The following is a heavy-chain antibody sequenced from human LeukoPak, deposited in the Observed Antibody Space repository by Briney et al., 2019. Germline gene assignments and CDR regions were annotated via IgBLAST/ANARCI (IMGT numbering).Heavy chain of an antibody. Sequence: PGGSLRLSCATSGFSLEDYGMSWVRQAPGKGLEWVSGINWNGGTTGYADSTKGRFTISRDTANNSLHLQMNSLRSEDTAFYRARRASGPRGNWYWDKWGQGTLVTVSS. J-gene: IGHJ4*02. CDR3: ARRASGPRGNWYWDK. CDR1: GFSLEDYG. CDR2: INWNGGTT. D-gene: IGHD1/OR15-1a*01. V-gene: IGHV3-20*04.